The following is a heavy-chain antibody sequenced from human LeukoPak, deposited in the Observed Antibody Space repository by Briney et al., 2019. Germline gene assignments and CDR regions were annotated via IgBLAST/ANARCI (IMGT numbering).Heavy chain of an antibody. CDR2: IYNSGSN. V-gene: IGHV4-59*08. D-gene: IGHD6-25*01. J-gene: IGHJ3*02. Sequence: SETLSLTCTVSGGSISSYYWSWIRQPPGKGLECIGYIYNSGSNNYNPSLKSRVSISVDTSKNQFSLKLSSVTAADTAVYYCARSAIDAFDIWGQGTMVTVSS. CDR1: GGSISSYY. CDR3: ARSAIDAFDI.